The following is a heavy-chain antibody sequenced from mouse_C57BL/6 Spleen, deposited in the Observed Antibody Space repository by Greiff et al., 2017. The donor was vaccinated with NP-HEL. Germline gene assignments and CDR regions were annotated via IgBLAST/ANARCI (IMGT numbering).Heavy chain of an antibody. CDR1: GYTFTSYW. Sequence: QVQLQQPGAELVKPGASVKLSCKASGYTFTSYWMQWVKQRPGQGLEWIGEIDPCGSYTNYNQKFKGKATLTADTSSSTAYMQLSSLTYEDSAVYYCTISTTVVATDFGDWGKGTTVTV. D-gene: IGHD1-1*01. V-gene: IGHV1-50*01. CDR2: IDPCGSYT. CDR3: TISTTVVATDFGD. J-gene: IGHJ1*03.